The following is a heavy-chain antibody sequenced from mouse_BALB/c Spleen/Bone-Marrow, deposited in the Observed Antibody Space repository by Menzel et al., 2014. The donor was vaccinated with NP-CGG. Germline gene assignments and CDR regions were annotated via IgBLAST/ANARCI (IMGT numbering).Heavy chain of an antibody. CDR2: IWSGGST. D-gene: IGHD1-1*01. J-gene: IGHJ1*01. CDR3: AKNQASWYYGSSHGSFDY. Sequence: VKLEESGPGLVQPSQSLSITCTVSGFSLTSYGVHWVRQSPGKGLEWLGAIWSGGSTDYNTAFMSRLSITKDNSKSQVFFKINNQQTNDTDVYYCAKNQASWYYGSSHGSFDYWGAGTTVTVSS. CDR1: GFSLTSYG. V-gene: IGHV2-5*01.